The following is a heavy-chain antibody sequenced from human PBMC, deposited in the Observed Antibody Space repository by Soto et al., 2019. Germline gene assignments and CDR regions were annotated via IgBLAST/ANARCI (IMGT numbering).Heavy chain of an antibody. V-gene: IGHV1-18*01. D-gene: IGHD6-19*01. CDR1: GYTFTSYG. J-gene: IGHJ3*02. CDR3: ARDGNSSGWEDAFDI. Sequence: QVQLVQSGAEVKKPGASVKVSCKASGYTFTSYGISWVRQAPGQGLEWMGWISAYNGNTNYAQKLQGRVTMTTDTATRTAYMELRSLRSDATAVYYCARDGNSSGWEDAFDIWGQGTMVTVSS. CDR2: ISAYNGNT.